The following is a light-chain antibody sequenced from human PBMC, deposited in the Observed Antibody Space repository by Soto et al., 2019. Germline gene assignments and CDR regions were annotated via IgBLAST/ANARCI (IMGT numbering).Light chain of an antibody. CDR3: QSYDSSLSGYV. CDR2: GNS. V-gene: IGLV1-40*01. J-gene: IGLJ1*01. Sequence: QSVLTQPPSVSGAPGQRVTISCTGSSSNIGAGYDVHWYQQLPGTAPKLLIYGNSNRPSGVPDRFSGSKSGTSASLAITGLQAVEEDDYYSQSYDSSLSGYVFGTGTKLTVL. CDR1: SSNIGAGYD.